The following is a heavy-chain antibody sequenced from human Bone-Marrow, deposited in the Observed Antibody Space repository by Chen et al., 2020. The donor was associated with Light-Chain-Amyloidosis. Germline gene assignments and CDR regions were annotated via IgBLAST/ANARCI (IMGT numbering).Heavy chain of an antibody. D-gene: IGHD5-12*01. CDR1: GYTFPNYW. V-gene: IGHV5-51*01. J-gene: IGHJ4*02. CDR2: IYPDDSDA. CDR3: ARRRDGYNFDY. Sequence: EVQLEQSGPEAKKPGESLKLSCKGSGYTFPNYWIGWVRQVPGKGLEWMGVIYPDDSDARYSPSFEGQVTISADKSITTAYLQWRSLKASDTAMYYCARRRDGYNFDYWGQGTLVTVSS.